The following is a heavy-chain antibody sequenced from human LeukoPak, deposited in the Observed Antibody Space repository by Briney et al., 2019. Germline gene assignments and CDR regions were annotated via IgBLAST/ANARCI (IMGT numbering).Heavy chain of an antibody. J-gene: IGHJ4*02. Sequence: SQTLSLTCAVSGGSISSGGYSWSWIRQPPGKGLEWIGYIYHSGSTYYNPSLKSRVTISVDTSKNQFSLNLNSVTPADTAVYYCARHGSDYGDFYFDYWGQGTLVTVSS. CDR2: IYHSGST. V-gene: IGHV4-30-2*05. CDR3: ARHGSDYGDFYFDY. CDR1: GGSISSGGYS. D-gene: IGHD4-17*01.